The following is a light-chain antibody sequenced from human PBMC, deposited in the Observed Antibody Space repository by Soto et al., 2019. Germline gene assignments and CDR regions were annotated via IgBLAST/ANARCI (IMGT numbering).Light chain of an antibody. CDR3: QQYGSSPRT. V-gene: IGKV3-20*01. CDR1: QSVSSSS. CDR2: GAS. Sequence: EIVLTQSPGTLSLSPGERATLSCRASQSVSSSSLAWYQQKPGQAPRLLIYGASSRATGIPDRFSGSGSGTYFTLTISRVEPEDFAMYYCQQYGSSPRTFGQGTKVEI. J-gene: IGKJ1*01.